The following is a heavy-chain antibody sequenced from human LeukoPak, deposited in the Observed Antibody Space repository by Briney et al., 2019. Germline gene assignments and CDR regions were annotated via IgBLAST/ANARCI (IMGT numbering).Heavy chain of an antibody. J-gene: IGHJ4*02. V-gene: IGHV1-69*05. CDR3: ARGRVAPEQYYFDY. D-gene: IGHD1/OR15-1a*01. CDR2: IIPIFGTA. Sequence: ASVKVSCKASGGTFSSYAISWVRQAPGQGLEWMGGIIPIFGTANYAQKFQGRVTITTDESTSTAYMELSSLRSEDTAVYYCARGRVAPEQYYFDYWGQGTLVTVSS. CDR1: GGTFSSYA.